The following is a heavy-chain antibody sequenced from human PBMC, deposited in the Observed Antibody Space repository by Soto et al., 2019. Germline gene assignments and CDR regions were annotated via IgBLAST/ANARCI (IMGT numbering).Heavy chain of an antibody. Sequence: QVQLQESGPGLVKPSETLSLTCTVSGGSISSYYWSWIRQPPGKGLEWIGYIYYSGSTNYNPSLKSRVXXSXDXXKNPFSLTLSSVTAADTAVYYCARDGVYGDYGFDYWGQGTLVTVSS. D-gene: IGHD4-17*01. CDR1: GGSISSYY. V-gene: IGHV4-59*01. CDR2: IYYSGST. J-gene: IGHJ4*02. CDR3: ARDGVYGDYGFDY.